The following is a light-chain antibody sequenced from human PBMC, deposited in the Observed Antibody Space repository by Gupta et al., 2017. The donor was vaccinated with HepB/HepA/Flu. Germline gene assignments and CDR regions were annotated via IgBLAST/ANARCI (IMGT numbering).Light chain of an antibody. CDR2: GNT. Sequence: QSVLTQQPSVSGAPGPRVTISCTGSSSNIVAPYDGHWSQHLPGTAPKLRIYGNTHRPSGVPERFSGSKSGTSASLAIAGLQSEDEADYYCQSYDNSLSGYVVFGGGTKLTVL. J-gene: IGLJ2*01. CDR3: QSYDNSLSGYVV. V-gene: IGLV1-40*01. CDR1: SSNIVAPYD.